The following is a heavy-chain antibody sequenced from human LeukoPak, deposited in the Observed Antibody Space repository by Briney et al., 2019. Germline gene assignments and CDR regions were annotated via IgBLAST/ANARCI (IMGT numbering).Heavy chain of an antibody. CDR3: ARHYDFWSGYLDY. CDR1: GGSLSSSDYY. CDR2: SYYSGST. V-gene: IGHV4-39*01. Sequence: SETLSLTCTVSGGSLSSSDYYWGWIRQPPGKGLEWIGSSYYSGSTYYNPSLESRVTISVDTSNNQFSLKLYSVTAADMAVYYCARHYDFWSGYLDYWGQGTLVTVSS. D-gene: IGHD3-3*01. J-gene: IGHJ4*02.